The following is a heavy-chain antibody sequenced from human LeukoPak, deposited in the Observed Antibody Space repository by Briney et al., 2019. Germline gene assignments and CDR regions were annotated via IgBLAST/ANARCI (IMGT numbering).Heavy chain of an antibody. CDR3: ASRGYSYGTSKRYYYYGMDV. J-gene: IGHJ6*02. V-gene: IGHV1-69*13. CDR1: GGTFSSYA. CDR2: IIPIFGTA. D-gene: IGHD5-18*01. Sequence: GASVKVSCTASGGTFSSYAISWVRQAPGQGLEWMGGIIPIFGTANYAQKFQGRVTITADESTSTAYMELSSLRSEDTAVYYCASRGYSYGTSKRYYYYGMDVWGQGTTATVSS.